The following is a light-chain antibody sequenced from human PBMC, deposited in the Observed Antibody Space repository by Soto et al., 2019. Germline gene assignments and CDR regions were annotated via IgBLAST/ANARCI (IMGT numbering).Light chain of an antibody. CDR2: RNN. CDR1: SSNIGSNY. Sequence: QSVLTQPPSASGTPGQRVTISCSGSSSNIGSNYVYWYQQLPGTAPKLLIYRNNQWPSGVPDRFSGSKSGTSASLAISGLRSEDEADXXCAAWDDSXSGCWVFGGGTKLTVL. V-gene: IGLV1-47*01. CDR3: AAWDDSXSGCWV. J-gene: IGLJ3*02.